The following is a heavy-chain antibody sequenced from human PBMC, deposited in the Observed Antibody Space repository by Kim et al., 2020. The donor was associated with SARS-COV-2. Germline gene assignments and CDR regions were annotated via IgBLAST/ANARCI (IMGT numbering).Heavy chain of an antibody. CDR3: ARGVDGVGFYYYYYMDV. V-gene: IGHV1-8*01. CDR2: MNPNSGNT. Sequence: ASVKVSCKASGYTFTSYDINWVRQATGQGLEWMGWMNPNSGNTGYAQKFQGRVTMTRNTSISTAYMELSSLRSEDTAVYYCARGVDGVGFYYYYYMDVWGKGTTVTVSS. CDR1: GYTFTSYD. J-gene: IGHJ6*03. D-gene: IGHD3-10*01.